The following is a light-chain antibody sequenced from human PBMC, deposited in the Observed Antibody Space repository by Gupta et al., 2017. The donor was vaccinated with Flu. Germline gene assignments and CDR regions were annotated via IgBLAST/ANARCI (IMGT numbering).Light chain of an antibody. J-gene: IGLJ2*01. CDR3: QVWDSSSDHPV. V-gene: IGLV3-21*02. CDR2: DDS. CDR1: NIGIKS. Sequence: SYVLTHPPSVSVAPGQTARLTCGGNNIGIKSVHWYQQKPGQAPVLVVYDDSGRPAGIPERFSGSNSGNTATLTISRVEAGDEADYYCQVWDSSSDHPVFGGGTKLTVL.